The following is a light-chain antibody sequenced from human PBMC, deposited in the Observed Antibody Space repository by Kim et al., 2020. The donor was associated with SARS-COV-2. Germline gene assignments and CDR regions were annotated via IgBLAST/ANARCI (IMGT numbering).Light chain of an antibody. J-gene: IGKJ3*01. Sequence: PGERATLSCRASQSGSSNCAWYQQKPGQAPRLLIHGASTRATGIPGRFSGSGSGTECTLTLRSRRSGRFAVSFFPRFRPWPPAFPFGPGTKVDIK. CDR3: PRFRPWPPAFP. CDR2: GAS. V-gene: IGKV3-15*01. CDR1: QSGSSN.